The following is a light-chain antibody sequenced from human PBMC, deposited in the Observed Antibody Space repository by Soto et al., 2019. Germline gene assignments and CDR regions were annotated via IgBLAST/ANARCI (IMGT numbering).Light chain of an antibody. CDR1: QTVSRF. V-gene: IGKV1-39*01. CDR2: GAS. J-gene: IGKJ1*01. Sequence: DIQMTQSPSSLSASVGDRVTIACRASQTVSRFLNWYQQKPGKAPKLLIYGASSLQGGVPSTFNGSGSGTDFTLTINNLQPEDFATYSCQQGFSIPWTFGQGTKVEIK. CDR3: QQGFSIPWT.